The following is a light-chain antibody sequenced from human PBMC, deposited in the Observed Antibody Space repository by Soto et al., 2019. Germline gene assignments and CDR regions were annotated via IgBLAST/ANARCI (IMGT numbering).Light chain of an antibody. CDR2: DAS. V-gene: IGKV3-11*01. J-gene: IGKJ1*01. CDR1: QSVSSY. CDR3: QHRSNWLGT. Sequence: EIVLTQSPATLSLSPGERATLSCRASQSVSSYLAWYQQKPGQAPRLLIYDASNRATGIPARFSGSGSGTDFTLTISSLEPEDFAVYYCQHRSNWLGTFGQGTKVEIK.